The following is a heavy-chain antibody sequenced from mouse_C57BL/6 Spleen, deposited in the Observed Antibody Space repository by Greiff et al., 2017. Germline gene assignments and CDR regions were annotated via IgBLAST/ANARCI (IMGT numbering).Heavy chain of an antibody. CDR3: ARGDYGQATPYYAMDY. CDR2: INPYNGGT. D-gene: IGHD2-4*01. V-gene: IGHV1-19*01. J-gene: IGHJ4*01. CDR1: GYTFTDYY. Sequence: EVQGVESGPVLVKPGASVKMSCKASGYTFTDYYMNWVKQSHGKSLEWIGVINPYNGGTSYNQKFKGKATLTVDKSSSTAYMELNSLTSEDSAVYYCARGDYGQATPYYAMDYWGQGTSVTVSS.